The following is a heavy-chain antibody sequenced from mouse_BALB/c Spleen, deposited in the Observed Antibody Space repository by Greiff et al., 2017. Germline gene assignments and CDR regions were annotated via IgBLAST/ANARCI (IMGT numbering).Heavy chain of an antibody. CDR1: GYTFSSYW. J-gene: IGHJ4*01. V-gene: IGHV1-9*01. CDR3: ARRLRQGGYYAMDY. Sequence: QVQLKESGAELMKPGASVKISCKATGYTFSSYWIEWVKQRPGHGLEWIGEILPGSGSTNYNEKFKGKATFTADTSSNTAYMQLSSLTSEDSAVYYCARRLRQGGYYAMDYWGQGTSVTVSS. CDR2: ILPGSGST. D-gene: IGHD2-2*01.